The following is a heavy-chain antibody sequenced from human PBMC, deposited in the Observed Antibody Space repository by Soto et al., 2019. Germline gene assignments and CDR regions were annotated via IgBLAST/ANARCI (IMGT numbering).Heavy chain of an antibody. D-gene: IGHD3-9*01. CDR2: ISSDGDIT. Sequence: GGSLRLSCSASGFTFSEYSMHWVRQAPGEGLQYVSTISSDGDITYYADSVKGRFTISRDNSKNTLYLQMNSLRPEDTAVYYCVKVSTFYDILTGYYSTNFFDPWGQGTLVTVSS. V-gene: IGHV3-64D*06. CDR1: GFTFSEYS. CDR3: VKVSTFYDILTGYYSTNFFDP. J-gene: IGHJ5*02.